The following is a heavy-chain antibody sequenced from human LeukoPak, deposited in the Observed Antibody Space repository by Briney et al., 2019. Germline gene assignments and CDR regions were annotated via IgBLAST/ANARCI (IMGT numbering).Heavy chain of an antibody. J-gene: IGHJ4*02. CDR3: AKVSHSNNYYFDY. CDR1: GFTFSNDS. Sequence: GGSLRLSCAASGFTFSNDSMNWVRQAPGKGLEWVSSISSSSSHIYYADSVKGRFTISRDNAKNSLYLQMNSLRAEDTAVYYCAKVSHSNNYYFDYWGQGTLVTVSS. CDR2: ISSSSSHI. V-gene: IGHV3-21*01. D-gene: IGHD4-11*01.